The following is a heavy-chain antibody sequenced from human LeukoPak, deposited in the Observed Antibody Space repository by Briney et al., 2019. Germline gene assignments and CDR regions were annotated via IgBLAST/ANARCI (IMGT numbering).Heavy chain of an antibody. CDR3: AKGLRSDGYSLFDY. J-gene: IGHJ4*02. CDR2: ISGPGDST. V-gene: IGHV3-23*01. Sequence: PGGSLRLSCVISGFTFSNYAMNWVRQAPGEGLEWVSVISGPGDSTYYADSVKGRFTISRDNSKNTLFLQMNSLRVEDTAVYYCAKGLRSDGYSLFDYWGQGTLVTVSS. CDR1: GFTFSNYA. D-gene: IGHD5-24*01.